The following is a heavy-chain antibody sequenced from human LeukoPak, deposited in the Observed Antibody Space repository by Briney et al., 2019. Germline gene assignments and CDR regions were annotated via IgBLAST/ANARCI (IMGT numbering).Heavy chain of an antibody. CDR1: GFTFRSYD. D-gene: IGHD5-12*01. Sequence: PGRSLRLSRVASGFTFRSYDMHWVRQAPGKGLEWVAVVLYHGSSEYYADSVKGRFTISRDNAKNTLYLQINSLRAEDTAVYYCAREWLRSLDYWGQGTPVTVSS. J-gene: IGHJ4*02. V-gene: IGHV3-33*01. CDR3: AREWLRSLDY. CDR2: VLYHGSSE.